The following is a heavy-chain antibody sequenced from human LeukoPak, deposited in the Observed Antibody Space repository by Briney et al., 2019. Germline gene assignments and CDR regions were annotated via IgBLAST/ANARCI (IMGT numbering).Heavy chain of an antibody. CDR2: ISSSSSYI. Sequence: GGSLRLSSAASGFTFSSYSMNWVRQAPGKGLEWVSSISSSSSYIYYADSVKGRFTISRDNAKNSLYLQMNSLRAEDTAVYYCARDEAEYSSACWGQGTLVTVSS. CDR3: ARDEAEYSSAC. J-gene: IGHJ4*02. CDR1: GFTFSSYS. V-gene: IGHV3-21*01. D-gene: IGHD6-6*01.